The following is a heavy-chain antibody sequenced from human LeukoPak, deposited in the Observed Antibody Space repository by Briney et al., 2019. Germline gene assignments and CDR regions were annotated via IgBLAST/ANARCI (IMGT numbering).Heavy chain of an antibody. CDR2: IKQDGSEK. D-gene: IGHD5-18*01. CDR3: ARSRSAMVILYYYYYMDV. Sequence: PGGSLRLSCAASGFTFSSYWMSWVRQAPGKGLEWVGNIKQDGSEKYYVDSVKGRFTIFRDNAKNSLYLQMNSLRAEDTAVYYCARSRSAMVILYYYYYMDVWGKGTTVTVSS. J-gene: IGHJ6*03. CDR1: GFTFSSYW. V-gene: IGHV3-7*01.